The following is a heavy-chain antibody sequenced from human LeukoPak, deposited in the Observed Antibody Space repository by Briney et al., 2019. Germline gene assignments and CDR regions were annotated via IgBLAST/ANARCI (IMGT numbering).Heavy chain of an antibody. CDR3: ARIGKQLNWFDP. CDR2: INPNSGGT. Sequence: ASVKVSCKASGYTFTGYYMQWVRQAPGQGLEWMGWINPNSGGTNYAQKFQGRVTMTRDTSFSTAYMELSRLSSDDTAVYYCARIGKQLNWFDPWGQGTLVTVSS. CDR1: GYTFTGYY. D-gene: IGHD6-13*01. J-gene: IGHJ5*02. V-gene: IGHV1-2*02.